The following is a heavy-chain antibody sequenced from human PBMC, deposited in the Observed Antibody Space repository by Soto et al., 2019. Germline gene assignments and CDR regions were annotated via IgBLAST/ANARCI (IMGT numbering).Heavy chain of an antibody. Sequence: QVQLVESGGGLVRPGGSLRLSCATSGFTFSDYYMSWIRQAPGKGLEWVSYIASRDPTVYYADSVRGRFTISRDNARNLLYMQMDNLRADDTAVYYCARAKSSGYYGMDVWGQGTTVTVSS. CDR1: GFTFSDYY. D-gene: IGHD3-22*01. J-gene: IGHJ6*02. CDR2: IASRDPTV. V-gene: IGHV3-11*01. CDR3: ARAKSSGYYGMDV.